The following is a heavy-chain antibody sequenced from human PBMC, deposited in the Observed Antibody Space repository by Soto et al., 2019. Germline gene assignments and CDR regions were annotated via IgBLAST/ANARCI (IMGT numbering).Heavy chain of an antibody. CDR3: AKGGGSWDY. CDR2: IGGGDGST. J-gene: IGHJ4*02. D-gene: IGHD1-26*01. Sequence: EVQLLESGGGLVQPGGSLRLSCAASGFTFINYAMSWVRQAPGKGLEWVSTIGGGDGSTYYADSVKGRFTISRDNSNSALYLQMNSLRVGDTAIYYCAKGGGSWDYWGQGTLVTVSS. V-gene: IGHV3-23*01. CDR1: GFTFINYA.